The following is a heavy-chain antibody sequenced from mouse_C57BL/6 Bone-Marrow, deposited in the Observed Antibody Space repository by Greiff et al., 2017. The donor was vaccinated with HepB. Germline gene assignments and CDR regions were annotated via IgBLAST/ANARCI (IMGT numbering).Heavy chain of an antibody. Sequence: QVQLKQPGTELVKPGASVKLSCKASGYTFTSYWMHWVKQRPGQGLEWIGNINPSNGGTNYNEKFKSKATLTVDKSSSTAYMQLSSLTSEDSAVYYCARSGSYGSSYWYFDVWGTGTTVTVSS. D-gene: IGHD1-1*01. V-gene: IGHV1-53*01. CDR2: INPSNGGT. J-gene: IGHJ1*03. CDR1: GYTFTSYW. CDR3: ARSGSYGSSYWYFDV.